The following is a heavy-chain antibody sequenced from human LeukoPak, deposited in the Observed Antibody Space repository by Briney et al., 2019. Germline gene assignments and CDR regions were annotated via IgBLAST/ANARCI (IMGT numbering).Heavy chain of an antibody. D-gene: IGHD4-17*01. CDR1: GFTFSDYN. CDR3: ARVVDHDYGDYYLDY. CDR2: ISRSGSTK. J-gene: IGHJ4*02. Sequence: GGSLRLSCAASGFTFSDYNMRWIRQAPGKGLEWVSSISRSGSTKYYADSVKGRFTISRDNAKNSLFLQMNSLRAEDTAVYYCARVVDHDYGDYYLDYWAREPWSPSPQ. V-gene: IGHV3-11*01.